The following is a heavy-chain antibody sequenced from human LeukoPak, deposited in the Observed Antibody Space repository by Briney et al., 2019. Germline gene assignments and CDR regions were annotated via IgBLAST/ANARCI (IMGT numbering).Heavy chain of an antibody. CDR1: GGSISSGSYC. Sequence: QSSETLSLTCTVSGGSISSGSYCWSWIRQPAGKGLEWIGRIYTSGSTNYNPSLKSRVTISVDTSKNQFSLKLSSVTAADTAVYYCAREYYDSSGYSRGFDYWGQGTLVTVSS. CDR3: AREYYDSSGYSRGFDY. CDR2: IYTSGST. V-gene: IGHV4-61*02. J-gene: IGHJ4*02. D-gene: IGHD3-22*01.